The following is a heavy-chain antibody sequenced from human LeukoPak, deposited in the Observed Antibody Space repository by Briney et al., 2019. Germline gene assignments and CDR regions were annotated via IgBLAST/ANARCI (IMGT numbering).Heavy chain of an antibody. D-gene: IGHD2-21*02. V-gene: IGHV4-39*01. CDR1: GDSITNSNYF. J-gene: IGHJ4*02. CDR2: VFYNGNT. CDR3: ARRSPLVVVTAAHYYDY. Sequence: SETLSLTCTVSGDSITNSNYFWGWLRQPPGQGLEWIGEVFYNGNTHYNPSLKSRVIISTDTSKNQFSLTLTAVTASDTAIYYCARRSPLVVVTAAHYYDYWGQGTLVTVSS.